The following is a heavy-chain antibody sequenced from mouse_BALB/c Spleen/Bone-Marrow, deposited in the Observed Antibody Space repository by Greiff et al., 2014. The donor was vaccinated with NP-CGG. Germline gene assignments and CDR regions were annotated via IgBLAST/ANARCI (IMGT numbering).Heavy chain of an antibody. D-gene: IGHD2-4*01. CDR1: GYAFTNYL. J-gene: IGHJ4*01. V-gene: IGHV1-54*01. Sequence: VQLQQSGAELVRPGTSVKVSCKGSGYAFTNYLIEWVKQRPGQGLEWIGVINSGSGGTKYNEKFKGKATLTADKSSNTAYMQLSSLTSDDSAVYFCARAITDAMDYWGQGTSVTVSS. CDR2: INSGSGGT. CDR3: ARAITDAMDY.